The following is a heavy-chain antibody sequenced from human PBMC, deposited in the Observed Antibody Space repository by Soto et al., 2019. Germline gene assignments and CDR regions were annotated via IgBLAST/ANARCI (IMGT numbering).Heavy chain of an antibody. Sequence: QVQLQQWGAGLLKPSETLSLTCAVYGGSFSGYYWSWIRQPPGKGLEWIGEINHSGSTNYNPSLSPRVTLSVDTSKNQCALRLSAVTAADTAGYYCARAAPRYCSGGSCCSGRDYWGKGTLVTVSS. J-gene: IGHJ4*02. CDR3: ARAAPRYCSGGSCCSGRDY. D-gene: IGHD2-15*01. V-gene: IGHV4-34*01. CDR1: GGSFSGYY. CDR2: INHSGST.